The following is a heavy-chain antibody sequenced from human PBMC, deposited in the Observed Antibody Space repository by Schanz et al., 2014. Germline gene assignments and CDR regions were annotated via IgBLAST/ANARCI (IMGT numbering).Heavy chain of an antibody. D-gene: IGHD3-9*01. J-gene: IGHJ4*02. CDR1: EYSFTSYS. CDR3: ARDAADFYDILTEEDY. V-gene: IGHV1-3*04. Sequence: QIQLVQSGPEVKKPGATVKVSCKASEYSFTSYSMHWVRQAPGQRLEWMGWINTGSGDTKYSQNFQGRVTITRDTAASTAYMALTDLRSDDTAVYYCARDAADFYDILTEEDYWGQGTLVTVSS. CDR2: INTGSGDT.